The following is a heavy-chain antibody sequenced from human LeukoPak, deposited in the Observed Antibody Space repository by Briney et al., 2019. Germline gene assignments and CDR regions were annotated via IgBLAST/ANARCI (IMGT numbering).Heavy chain of an antibody. J-gene: IGHJ4*02. D-gene: IGHD5-18*01. V-gene: IGHV3-30-3*01. CDR2: ISYDGSNK. Sequence: PGGSLRLSCAASGFTFSSYAMHWVRQAPGKGLEWVAVISYDGSNKYYADSVKGRFTISRDSSKNTLYLQMNSLRAEDTAVYYYARGLYSYGYSTDQWGQGTLVPVSS. CDR3: ARGLYSYGYSTDQ. CDR1: GFTFSSYA.